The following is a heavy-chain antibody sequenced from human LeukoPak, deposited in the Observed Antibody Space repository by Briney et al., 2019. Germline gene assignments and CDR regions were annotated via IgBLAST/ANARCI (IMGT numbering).Heavy chain of an antibody. J-gene: IGHJ4*02. V-gene: IGHV1-58*02. D-gene: IGHD5-24*01. CDR3: AAVSDRDGYNSGDY. CDR1: GFTFTSSA. CDR2: IVVGSGNT. Sequence: SVKVSCKASGFTFTSSAMQWVRQARGQRLEWIGCIVVGSGNTNYAQKFQQRVTITRDMSTSTADMELSSLRSEDTAVYACAAVSDRDGYNSGDYWGQGTLVTVSS.